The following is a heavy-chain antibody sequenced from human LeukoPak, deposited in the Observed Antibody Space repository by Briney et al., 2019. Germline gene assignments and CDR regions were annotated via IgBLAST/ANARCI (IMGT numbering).Heavy chain of an antibody. CDR2: IYYSGST. V-gene: IGHV4-59*01. J-gene: IGHJ4*02. CDR3: ARETATAPRAY. Sequence: PSETLSLAFTVSGGSISSYYWSWIRQPPGKGLEWIGYIYYSGSTNYNPSLKSRVTISVDTSKNQFSLKLSSVTAADTAVYYCARETATAPRAYWGQGTLVTVSS. CDR1: GGSISSYY. D-gene: IGHD6-13*01.